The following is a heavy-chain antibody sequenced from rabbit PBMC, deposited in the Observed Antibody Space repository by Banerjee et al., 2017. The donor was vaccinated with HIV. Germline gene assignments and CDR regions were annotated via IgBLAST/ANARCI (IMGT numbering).Heavy chain of an antibody. CDR3: ARKFAGSRDL. V-gene: IGHV1S7*01. D-gene: IGHD4-2*01. CDR2: IDPVFGST. Sequence: QLEESGGDLVKPGASLTLTCTASGFTLSSYWMCWVRQAPGKGLEWIGYIDPVFGSTYYASWVNGRFTISSHNAQNTLYLQLNSLTAADTATYFCARKFAGSRDLWGPGTLVTVS. J-gene: IGHJ4*01. CDR1: GFTLSSYW.